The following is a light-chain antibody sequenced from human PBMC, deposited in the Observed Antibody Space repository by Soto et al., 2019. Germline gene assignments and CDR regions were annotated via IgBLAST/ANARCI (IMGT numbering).Light chain of an antibody. CDR2: EVS. V-gene: IGLV2-14*01. CDR1: SSDVGGYNY. Sequence: QSALTQPASVSGSPGQSITISCTGTSSDVGGYNYVSWYQQHPGKAPKLMIYEVSNRPSGVSNRFSCSKSGNTASLTISGLQAEDEADYFCSSYGSTSTRYVFGTGTKVTVL. J-gene: IGLJ1*01. CDR3: SSYGSTSTRYV.